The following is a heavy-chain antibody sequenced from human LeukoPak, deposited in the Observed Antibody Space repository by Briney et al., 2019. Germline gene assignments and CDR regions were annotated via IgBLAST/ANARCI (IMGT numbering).Heavy chain of an antibody. D-gene: IGHD2-15*01. J-gene: IGHJ4*02. CDR1: GGSISSYY. CDR2: IYYSGST. CDR3: ARDLTPYYFDC. Sequence: PSETLSLTCTVSGGSISSYYWSWIRQPPWKGPEWIGYIYYSGSTNYNPSLKSRVTISVDTSKNQFSLKLSSVTAADTAVYYCARDLTPYYFDCWGQGTLVTVSS. V-gene: IGHV4-59*01.